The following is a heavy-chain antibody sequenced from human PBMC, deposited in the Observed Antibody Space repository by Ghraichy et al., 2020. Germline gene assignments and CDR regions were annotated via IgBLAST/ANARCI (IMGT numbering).Heavy chain of an antibody. V-gene: IGHV1-18*01. CDR3: ARGPYPGYSSSWYHWFDP. Sequence: KVSCKASGYTFTSYGISWVRQAPGQGLEWMGWISAYNGNTNYAQKLQGRVTMTTDTSTSTAYMELRSLRSDDTAVYYCARGPYPGYSSSWYHWFDPWGQGTLVTVSS. D-gene: IGHD6-13*01. J-gene: IGHJ5*02. CDR2: ISAYNGNT. CDR1: GYTFTSYG.